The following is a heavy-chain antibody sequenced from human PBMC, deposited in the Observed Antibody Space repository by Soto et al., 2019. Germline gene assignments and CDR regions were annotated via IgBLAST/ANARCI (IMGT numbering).Heavy chain of an antibody. CDR3: ATESVTVTTLGLYYYYMDV. D-gene: IGHD4-4*01. CDR2: TRNKANSYTT. J-gene: IGHJ6*03. Sequence: GGSLRLSCAASGFTFSDHYMDWVRQAPGKGLEWVGRTRNKANSYTTEYAASVKGRFTISRDDSKNSLYLQMNSLKTEDTAVYYCATESVTVTTLGLYYYYMDVWGKGTTVTVSS. CDR1: GFTFSDHY. V-gene: IGHV3-72*01.